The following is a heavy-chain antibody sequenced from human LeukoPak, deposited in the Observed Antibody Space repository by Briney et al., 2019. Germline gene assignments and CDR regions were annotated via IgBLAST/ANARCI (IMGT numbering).Heavy chain of an antibody. Sequence: PSETLSLTCTVSGGSISSYYWSWIRQPPGKGLEWIGYIYYSGSTNYNPSLKSRVTISVDTSKNQFSLKLSSVTAAHTAVYYCARDVGSGSSTGLGYWGQGTLVTVSS. D-gene: IGHD2-15*01. CDR2: IYYSGST. CDR3: ARDVGSGSSTGLGY. V-gene: IGHV4-59*12. J-gene: IGHJ4*02. CDR1: GGSISSYY.